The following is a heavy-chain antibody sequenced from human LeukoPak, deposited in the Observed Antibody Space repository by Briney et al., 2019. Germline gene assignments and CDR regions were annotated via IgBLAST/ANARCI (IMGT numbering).Heavy chain of an antibody. D-gene: IGHD5-24*01. CDR3: VRGYNSFDC. Sequence: GGSLRLSCAASGFTVSSNYMSWVRQAPGKGLEWVARSRNKANSYTTVYAASVKDRFTISRHDSKNSLYLQMNSLKTEDTAVYYCVRGYNSFDCWGQGTLVTVSS. J-gene: IGHJ4*02. V-gene: IGHV3-72*01. CDR1: GFTVSSNY. CDR2: SRNKANSYTT.